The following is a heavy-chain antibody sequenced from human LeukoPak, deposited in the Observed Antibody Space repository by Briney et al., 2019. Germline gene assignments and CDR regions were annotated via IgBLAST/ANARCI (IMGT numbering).Heavy chain of an antibody. CDR2: ISGSGGST. V-gene: IGHV3-23*01. CDR3: AKSPSGWYSLYYFDY. CDR1: GFTFSSYA. D-gene: IGHD6-19*01. Sequence: PGGSLRLSCAASGFTFSSYAMSWVRQAPGKGLEWVSAISGSGGSTYYADSVKGRFTISRDNSKSTLYLQMNSLRAEDTAVYYCAKSPSGWYSLYYFDYWGQGTLVTVSS. J-gene: IGHJ4*02.